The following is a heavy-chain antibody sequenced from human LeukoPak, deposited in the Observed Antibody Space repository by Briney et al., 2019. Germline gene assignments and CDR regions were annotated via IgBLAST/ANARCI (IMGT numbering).Heavy chain of an antibody. Sequence: SETLSLTCTVSGGSISSNSYYWGWIRQPPGKGLDWIASIYYSGSTYYNPSLKSRVTISVDTSKNQFSLKLSSVTAADTAVYYCARVGDYYYYMDVWGKGTTVTVSS. J-gene: IGHJ6*03. CDR3: ARVGDYYYYMDV. CDR2: IYYSGST. V-gene: IGHV4-39*07. CDR1: GGSISSNSYY.